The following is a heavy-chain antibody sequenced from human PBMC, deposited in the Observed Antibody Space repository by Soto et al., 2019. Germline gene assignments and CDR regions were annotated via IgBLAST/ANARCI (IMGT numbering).Heavy chain of an antibody. CDR1: GFTFSSYG. CDR3: AKGWDYYDSSGYFDY. D-gene: IGHD3-22*01. CDR2: ISYDGSNK. V-gene: IGHV3-30*18. Sequence: PGGSLRLSCAASGFTFSSYGMHWVRQAPGKGLEWVAVISYDGSNKYYADSVKGRFTISRDNSKNTLYLQMNSLRAEDTAVYYCAKGWDYYDSSGYFDYWGQGTLVTSPQ. J-gene: IGHJ4*02.